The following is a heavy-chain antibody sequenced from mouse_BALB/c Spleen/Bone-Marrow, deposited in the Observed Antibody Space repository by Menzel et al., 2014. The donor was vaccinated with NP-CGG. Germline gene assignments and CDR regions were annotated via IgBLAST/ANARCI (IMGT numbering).Heavy chain of an antibody. D-gene: IGHD4-1*01. CDR1: GFTFSDXY. Sequence: EVKLVESGGGLVQPGGSLRLPCATSGFTFSDXYXEWVRQPPGKRLEGIAASRNXRNDYTTEYSASVKGRFIVSRDTSQSILYLQMNALRAEDTAIYYCARDAGRGNFDYWGQGTTLTVSS. V-gene: IGHV7-1*02. CDR3: ARDAGRGNFDY. J-gene: IGHJ2*01. CDR2: SRNXRNDYTT.